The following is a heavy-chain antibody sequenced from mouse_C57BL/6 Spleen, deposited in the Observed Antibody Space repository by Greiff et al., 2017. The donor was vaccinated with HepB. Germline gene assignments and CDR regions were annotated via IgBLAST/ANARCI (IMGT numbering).Heavy chain of an antibody. Sequence: QVQLQQPGAELVMPGASVKLSCKASGYTFTSYWMHWVKQRPGQGLEWIGEIDPSDSYTNYNQKFKGKSTLTVDKSSSTAYMQLSSLTSEDSAVYYCASGGIYSNPFAYWGQGTRVTVSA. CDR1: GYTFTSYW. V-gene: IGHV1-69*01. J-gene: IGHJ3*01. D-gene: IGHD2-5*01. CDR3: ASGGIYSNPFAY. CDR2: IDPSDSYT.